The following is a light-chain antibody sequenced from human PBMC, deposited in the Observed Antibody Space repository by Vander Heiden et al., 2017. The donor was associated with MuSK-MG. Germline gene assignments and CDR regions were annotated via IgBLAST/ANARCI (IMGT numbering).Light chain of an antibody. V-gene: IGLV1-44*01. J-gene: IGLJ3*02. CDR2: FNN. CDR3: ALWDDSLNAGV. CDR1: SSTIVNNM. Sequence: QSVLTQPPSASGTPGKRVTIACSGSSSTIVNNMVSWYQQVPGTAPRRLIYFNNQRPSGVPDRFSGSKAGASASLAISGLQSEDEADDFCALWDDSLNAGVFGGGTKVTVL.